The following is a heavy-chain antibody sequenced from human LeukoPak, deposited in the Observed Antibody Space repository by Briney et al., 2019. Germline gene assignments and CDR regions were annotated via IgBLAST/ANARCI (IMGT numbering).Heavy chain of an antibody. D-gene: IGHD3-16*01. CDR2: IYSGGSK. V-gene: IGHV3-66*02. CDR1: GVTVSSNC. J-gene: IGHJ4*02. CDR3: ARDGGVPVDY. Sequence: GGSLSLSCAASGVTVSSNCMSWVRQAPGKGVEWVSVIYSGGSKYYADSVQGRLSISRDNSKNTLYLQMNSLRAEGTAVYYCARDGGVPVDYWGQGTLVTVSS.